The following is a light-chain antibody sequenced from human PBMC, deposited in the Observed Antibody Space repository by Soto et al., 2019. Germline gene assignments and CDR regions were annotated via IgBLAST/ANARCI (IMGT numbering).Light chain of an antibody. CDR3: CSYAGSTRYV. CDR2: DVS. J-gene: IGLJ1*01. CDR1: SSDVGGYNY. V-gene: IGLV2-11*01. Sequence: QSVLTQPRSVSGSPGQSVTISCTGTSSDVGGYNYVSWYQQHPGKAPKVMIYDVSERPSGVPDRFSGSKSGNTASLTISGRQAEDEDDYYCCSYAGSTRYVLGTGTKLTVL.